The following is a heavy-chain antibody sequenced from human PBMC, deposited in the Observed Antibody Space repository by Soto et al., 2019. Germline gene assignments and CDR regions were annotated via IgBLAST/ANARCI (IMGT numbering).Heavy chain of an antibody. CDR3: ARHGIQVSHDV. V-gene: IGHV3-33*08. CDR2: ISYLGTKS. J-gene: IGHJ6*02. CDR1: GFTFSEYD. D-gene: IGHD5-18*01. Sequence: QVQLVESGGDVVQPGMSLSLSCADSGFTFSEYDMHWVRQAPGKGLEWVALISYLGTKSEYADSVKGRFTISRDNFKNSLFLQMNSLRDEDTAVYYCARHGIQVSHDVWGQGTTVIVSS.